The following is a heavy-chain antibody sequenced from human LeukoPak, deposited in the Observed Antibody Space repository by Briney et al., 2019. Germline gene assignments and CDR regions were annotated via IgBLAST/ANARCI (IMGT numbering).Heavy chain of an antibody. CDR3: ARMLSSGWYREFDY. V-gene: IGHV3-7*01. J-gene: IGHJ4*02. D-gene: IGHD6-19*01. Sequence: PGGSLRLSCAASGFTFSSYWMSWVRQAPGKGLEWVANIKQDGSEKYYMDSVKGRFTISRDNAKNSLYLQMNSLRAEDTAVYYCARMLSSGWYREFDYWGQGTLVTVSS. CDR1: GFTFSSYW. CDR2: IKQDGSEK.